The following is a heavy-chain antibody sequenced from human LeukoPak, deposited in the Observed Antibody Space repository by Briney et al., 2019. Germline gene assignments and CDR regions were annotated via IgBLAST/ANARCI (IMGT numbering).Heavy chain of an antibody. V-gene: IGHV4-59*11. CDR3: ARDGGIVVVPAARGWYFDL. Sequence: KPSETLSLTCTVSGGSLSSHYWSWIRQPPGKGLEWIGYIYYSGSTNYNPSLKSRVTISVDTSKNQFSLKLSSVTAADTAVYYCARDGGIVVVPAARGWYFDLWGRGTLVTVSS. CDR1: GGSLSSHY. J-gene: IGHJ2*01. CDR2: IYYSGST. D-gene: IGHD2-2*01.